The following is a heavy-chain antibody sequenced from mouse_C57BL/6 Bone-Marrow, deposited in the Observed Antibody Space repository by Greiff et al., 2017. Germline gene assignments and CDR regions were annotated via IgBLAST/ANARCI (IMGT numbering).Heavy chain of an antibody. D-gene: IGHD1-1*01. CDR3: ARLNYGSSYAMDY. Sequence: VMLVESDAELVKPGASVKISCTASGYTFTDHTIHWMKQRPEQGLEWIGYIYPRDGSTKYNEKFKGKATLTADKSSSTAYMQLNSLTSEDSAVYFCARLNYGSSYAMDYWGQGTSVTVSS. CDR2: IYPRDGST. V-gene: IGHV1-78*01. CDR1: GYTFTDHT. J-gene: IGHJ4*01.